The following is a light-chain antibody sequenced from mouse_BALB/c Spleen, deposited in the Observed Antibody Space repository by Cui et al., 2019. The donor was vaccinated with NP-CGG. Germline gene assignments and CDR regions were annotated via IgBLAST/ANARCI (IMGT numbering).Light chain of an antibody. J-gene: IGLJ1*01. CDR1: TGAVTTSNY. Sequence: LLSQESAPTTSPGKTVTLTCRSSTGAVTTSNYANWVQEKPDHLFTGLISGTNNRAPGVPARFSGSLIGDKAALTITGAQTEDEAIYFCALWYTNHWVFGGGTKLTVL. CDR3: ALWYTNHWV. V-gene: IGLV1*01. CDR2: GTN.